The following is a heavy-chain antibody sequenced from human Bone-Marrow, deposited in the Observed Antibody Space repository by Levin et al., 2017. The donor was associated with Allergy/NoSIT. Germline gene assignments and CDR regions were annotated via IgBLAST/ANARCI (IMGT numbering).Heavy chain of an antibody. J-gene: IGHJ4*02. D-gene: IGHD3-22*01. Sequence: PSETLSLTCTVSGGSISSDGYYWTWIRQHPGKGLEWIGYMFYSGTTSYNPSLKSRLSTSVDTSKNQFSLKLSSVTAADTAVYYCARGSRSFGYLYYWGQGSLVTVSS. CDR2: MFYSGTT. CDR3: ARGSRSFGYLYY. CDR1: GGSISSDGYY. V-gene: IGHV4-31*03.